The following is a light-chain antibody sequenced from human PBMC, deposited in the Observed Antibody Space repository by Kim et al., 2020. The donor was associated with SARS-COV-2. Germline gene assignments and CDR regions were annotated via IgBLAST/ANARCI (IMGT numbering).Light chain of an antibody. CDR1: KVGDKY. CDR2: EDS. Sequence: SVYPGQTASITCSGDKVGDKYVCWYQQKPGQSPVRVIYEDSRRPSGIPERFLGSNSGNTATLTISGTQAMDEADYYCQAWDSSTGVFGGGTQLTVL. V-gene: IGLV3-1*01. J-gene: IGLJ3*02. CDR3: QAWDSSTGV.